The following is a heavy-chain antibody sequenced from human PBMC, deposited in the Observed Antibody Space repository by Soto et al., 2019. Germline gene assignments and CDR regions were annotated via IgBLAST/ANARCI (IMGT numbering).Heavy chain of an antibody. CDR2: IYYSGST. Sequence: PSETLSLTCTVSGGSISSYYWSWIRQPPGKGLEWIGYIYYSGSTNYNPSLKSRVTISVDTSKNHFSLKLSSVTAADTAVYYCARAVIVVVPAELYNWFDPWGQGTLVTVSS. CDR3: ARAVIVVVPAELYNWFDP. CDR1: GGSISSYY. J-gene: IGHJ5*02. D-gene: IGHD2-2*01. V-gene: IGHV4-59*08.